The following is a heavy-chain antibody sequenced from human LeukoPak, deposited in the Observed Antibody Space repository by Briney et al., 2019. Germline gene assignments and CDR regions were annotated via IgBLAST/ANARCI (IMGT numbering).Heavy chain of an antibody. J-gene: IGHJ5*02. Sequence: GESLKISCKGSGYSFTSYWICWVRQMPGEGLEWMGRIDPSDSYTNYSPSFQGHVTISADKSISTAYLQWSSLEASDTAMYYCARHIGSGWYDWFDPWGQGTLVTVSS. CDR3: ARHIGSGWYDWFDP. V-gene: IGHV5-10-1*01. D-gene: IGHD6-19*01. CDR1: GYSFTSYW. CDR2: IDPSDSYT.